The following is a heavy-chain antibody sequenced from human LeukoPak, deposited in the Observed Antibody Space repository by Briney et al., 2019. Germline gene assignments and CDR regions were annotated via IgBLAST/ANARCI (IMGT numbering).Heavy chain of an antibody. CDR3: ARSREYFDSSGYYPLVDY. Sequence: SETLSPTCTVSGGSISSSTTYYWGWIRQPPGKGLECIGSVYYSGSTYYNPSLKSRVTISVDTSKNQFSLKLRSVTAADTAVYYCARSREYFDSSGYYPLVDYWGQGTLVTVSS. V-gene: IGHV4-39*01. CDR2: VYYSGST. J-gene: IGHJ4*02. D-gene: IGHD3-22*01. CDR1: GGSISSSTTYY.